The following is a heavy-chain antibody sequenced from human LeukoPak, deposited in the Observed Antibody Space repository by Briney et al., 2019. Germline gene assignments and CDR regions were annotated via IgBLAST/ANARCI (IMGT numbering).Heavy chain of an antibody. D-gene: IGHD1-20*01. CDR2: IYHSGNT. Sequence: SETLSLTCTVSGYSISSGYYWGWIRQSPGKGLEWIASIYHSGNTYYNPSLKSRVTISVDTSKNQFSLKLSSVTAADTAVYYCASITGILRGWFDPWGQGTLVTVST. CDR3: ASITGILRGWFDP. J-gene: IGHJ5*02. CDR1: GYSISSGYY. V-gene: IGHV4-38-2*02.